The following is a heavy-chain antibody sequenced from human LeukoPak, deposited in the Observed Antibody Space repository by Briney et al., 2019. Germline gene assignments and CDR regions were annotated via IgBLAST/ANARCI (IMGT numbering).Heavy chain of an antibody. CDR3: ARVCFTGSGSYWRNWFDP. J-gene: IGHJ5*02. CDR1: GGSISSGDYY. D-gene: IGHD3-10*01. Sequence: PLQTLSLTCTVSGGSISSGDYYWRWIRQPPGKGLEWIGYIYYSGSTYYNPSLKSRVTISVDTSKNQFSLKLSSVTAADTAVYYCARVCFTGSGSYWRNWFDPWGQGTLVTVSS. CDR2: IYYSGST. V-gene: IGHV4-30-4*08.